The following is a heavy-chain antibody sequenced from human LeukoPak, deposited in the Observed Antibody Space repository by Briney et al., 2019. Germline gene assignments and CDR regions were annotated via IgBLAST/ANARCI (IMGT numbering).Heavy chain of an antibody. V-gene: IGHV4-59*08. CDR2: IYYSGST. CDR1: GGSISSYY. J-gene: IGHJ5*02. CDR3: AQTGYDFWSGYYPQAGWFDP. D-gene: IGHD3-3*01. Sequence: PSETLSLTCTVSGGSISSYYWSWIRQPPGKGLEWIGYIYYSGSTNYNPSLKSRVTISVDTSKNQFSLKLSSVTAAGTAVYYCAQTGYDFWSGYYPQAGWFDPWGQGTLVTVSS.